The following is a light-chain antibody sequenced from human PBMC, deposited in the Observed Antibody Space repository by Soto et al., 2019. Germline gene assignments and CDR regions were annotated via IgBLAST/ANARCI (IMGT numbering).Light chain of an antibody. V-gene: IGKV1-5*01. CDR2: DAS. Sequence: IKLTQSPSALSSSVGDRVTITCRASQTISYWLAWYKQKPGKAPKLLSSDASSLESGVPSRFRGSRSGTEFTLTISSLKPDDFETYYCQQYNTYPLTFGQGTRLEIK. J-gene: IGKJ5*01. CDR3: QQYNTYPLT. CDR1: QTISYW.